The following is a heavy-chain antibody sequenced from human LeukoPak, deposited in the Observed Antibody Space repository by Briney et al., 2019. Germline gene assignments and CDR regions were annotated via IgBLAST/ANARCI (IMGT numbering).Heavy chain of an antibody. CDR3: ARDGAGSSFYMDV. CDR1: GGSISSSNW. D-gene: IGHD6-6*01. V-gene: IGHV4-4*02. CDR2: IYHSGST. Sequence: SGTLSLTCAVSGGSISSSNWWSWIRQPPGKGLEWIGEIYHSGSTNYNPSLKSRVTISVDKSKTQFSLKLSSVTAADTAVYYCARDGAGSSFYMDVWGKGTTVTVSS. J-gene: IGHJ6*03.